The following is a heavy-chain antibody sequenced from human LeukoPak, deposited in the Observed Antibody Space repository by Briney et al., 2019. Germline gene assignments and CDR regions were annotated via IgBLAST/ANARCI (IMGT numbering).Heavy chain of an antibody. Sequence: ASVKVSCKASRYTFTNYDINWVRQATGQGLEWMGYKNPNSGNSAYAQKFQGRVTITTDASITTAYMELSGLRSEDTALYYCAREGLDYWGQGTLVTVGS. J-gene: IGHJ4*02. V-gene: IGHV1-8*01. CDR2: KNPNSGNS. CDR3: AREGLDY. CDR1: RYTFTNYD.